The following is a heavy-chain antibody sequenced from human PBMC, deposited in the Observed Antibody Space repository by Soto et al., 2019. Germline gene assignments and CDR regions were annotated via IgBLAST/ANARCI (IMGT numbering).Heavy chain of an antibody. CDR2: ISSGGDST. Sequence: GGALRLSCAASGFTFSNYAMHWVLQAPGKGLEYVSAISSGGDSTFYANSVKGRFTISRDNSKSTLYLLMGSLRAEDMAVYYCARAYGSGAYYNDYWGQGTLVTVSS. CDR3: ARAYGSGAYYNDY. J-gene: IGHJ4*02. D-gene: IGHD3-10*01. CDR1: GFTFSNYA. V-gene: IGHV3-64*01.